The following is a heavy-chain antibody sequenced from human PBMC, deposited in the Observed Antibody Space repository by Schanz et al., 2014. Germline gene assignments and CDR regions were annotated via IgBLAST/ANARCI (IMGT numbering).Heavy chain of an antibody. CDR1: GYTFSNDD. D-gene: IGHD6-13*01. CDR3: ARDGVDAAAGGNY. Sequence: QVQLVQSGAELRKPGTSVKVSCKTSGYTFSNDDINWVRQAIGQGPEWMGMINPSGGSTTYAQKFQGRVTMTRDTSTSTVYMELSSLRSEDTAVYYCARDGVDAAAGGNYWGQGTLVTVSS. CDR2: INPSGGST. V-gene: IGHV1-46*03. J-gene: IGHJ4*02.